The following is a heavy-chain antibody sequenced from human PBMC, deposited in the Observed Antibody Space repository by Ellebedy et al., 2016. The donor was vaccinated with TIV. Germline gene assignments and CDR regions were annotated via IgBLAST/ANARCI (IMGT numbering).Heavy chain of an antibody. V-gene: IGHV4-34*01. J-gene: IGHJ4*02. CDR2: IYYSGST. Sequence: LETLSLTCAVYGGSFSGYYWSRIRQPPGKGLEWIGSIYYSGSTYYNPSLKSRVTISVDTSKNQFSRKLRSVAAADTAVYYCARRGSGYDASNFDYWGQGTLVTVSS. CDR3: ARRGSGYDASNFDY. CDR1: GGSFSGYY. D-gene: IGHD5-12*01.